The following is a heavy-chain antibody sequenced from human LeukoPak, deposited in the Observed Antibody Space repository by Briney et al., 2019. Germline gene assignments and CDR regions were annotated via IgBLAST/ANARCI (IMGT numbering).Heavy chain of an antibody. CDR3: AKTAGWLRFSS. J-gene: IGHJ4*02. Sequence: GGSLRLSCAASGFTFSSYAMSWVRQAPGKGLEWVSAISGSGGSTYYADSVKGRFTISRDNPKTTLYLQMNSLRAEDTAVYYCAKTAGWLRFSSGGQGTLVTVSS. D-gene: IGHD5-12*01. CDR1: GFTFSSYA. CDR2: ISGSGGST. V-gene: IGHV3-23*01.